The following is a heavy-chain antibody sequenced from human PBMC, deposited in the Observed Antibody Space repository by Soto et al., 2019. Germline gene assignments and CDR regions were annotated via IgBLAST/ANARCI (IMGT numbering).Heavy chain of an antibody. D-gene: IGHD6-19*01. Sequence: EVQLVESGGGLVQPGGSLRLSCAASGFTFSSYWMHWVRQAPGKGLVWVSRINSDGSSTSYADSVKGRFTISRHKAKNTLYLQMNSLRAAATAVYYCAVAVAGPTAIGYWGQGTLVTVSS. J-gene: IGHJ4*02. CDR3: AVAVAGPTAIGY. CDR1: GFTFSSYW. V-gene: IGHV3-74*01. CDR2: INSDGSST.